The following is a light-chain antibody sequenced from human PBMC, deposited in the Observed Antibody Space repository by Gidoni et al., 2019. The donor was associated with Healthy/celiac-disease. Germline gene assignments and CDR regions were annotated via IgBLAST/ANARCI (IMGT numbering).Light chain of an antibody. Sequence: DTQMTQSPSTLSASVGDRATITCRASQSISSWLAWYQQKPGKAPKLLIYDASSLESGVPSRFSGSGSGTEFTLTISSLQPDDFATYYCQQYNSYPWTFGQGTKVEIK. CDR3: QQYNSYPWT. CDR2: DAS. CDR1: QSISSW. J-gene: IGKJ1*01. V-gene: IGKV1-5*01.